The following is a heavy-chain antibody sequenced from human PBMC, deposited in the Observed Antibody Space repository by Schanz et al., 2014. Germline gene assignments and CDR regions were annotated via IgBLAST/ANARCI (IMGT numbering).Heavy chain of an antibody. D-gene: IGHD5-18*01. CDR2: ISGSGAST. Sequence: EVQLLESGGGFVQPGGSLRLSCVASGVTFSSYAMSWVRQASGKGLEWVSAISGSGASTYYADSVKGRFTISRDNSKNTLYLQMNSLRAEDTAVYYCAREEGYGYGPGAFDIWGQGTMVTVSS. CDR3: AREEGYGYGPGAFDI. J-gene: IGHJ3*02. CDR1: GVTFSSYA. V-gene: IGHV3-23*01.